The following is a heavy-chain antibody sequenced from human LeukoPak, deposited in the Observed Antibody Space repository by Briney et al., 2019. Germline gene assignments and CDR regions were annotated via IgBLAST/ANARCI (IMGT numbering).Heavy chain of an antibody. CDR2: IYSSGST. Sequence: SETLSLTCTVSGGSISSSNYYWGWIRQPPGKGLEWIGNIYSSGSTSYNPSLKSRVAISVDTSKNQFSLKLSSVTAEDTAVYYCARRGGSGRSFDYWGQGTLVTVSS. J-gene: IGHJ4*02. D-gene: IGHD3-10*01. CDR3: ARRGGSGRSFDY. V-gene: IGHV4-39*01. CDR1: GGSISSSNYY.